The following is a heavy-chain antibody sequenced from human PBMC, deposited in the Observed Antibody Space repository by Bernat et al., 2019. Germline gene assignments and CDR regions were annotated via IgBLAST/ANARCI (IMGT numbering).Heavy chain of an antibody. CDR1: GFTFSSYA. Sequence: EVQLLESGGGLVQPGGSLRLSCAASGFTFSSYAMSWVRQAPGKGLEWVSAISGSGGSTYYADSVKGRFTISRDNSKNTLYLQMNSLRAEDTAVYYCGKIWGYALRAEVDVWGQGTTVNVSS. J-gene: IGHJ6*02. CDR3: GKIWGYALRAEVDV. V-gene: IGHV3-23*01. D-gene: IGHD5-12*01. CDR2: ISGSGGST.